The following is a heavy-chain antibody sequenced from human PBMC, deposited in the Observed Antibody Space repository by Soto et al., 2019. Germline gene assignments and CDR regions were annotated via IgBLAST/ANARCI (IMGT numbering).Heavy chain of an antibody. V-gene: IGHV1-18*01. CDR3: ARDLYYDFWSGYPTFFDY. D-gene: IGHD3-3*01. J-gene: IGHJ4*02. CDR2: ISAYNGNT. Sequence: ASVKVSCKASGYTFTSYGISWVRQAPGQGLEWMGWISAYNGNTDYAQKLQGRVTMTTDTSTSTAYMELGSLRSDDTAVYYCARDLYYDFWSGYPTFFDYWGQGTLVTVSS. CDR1: GYTFTSYG.